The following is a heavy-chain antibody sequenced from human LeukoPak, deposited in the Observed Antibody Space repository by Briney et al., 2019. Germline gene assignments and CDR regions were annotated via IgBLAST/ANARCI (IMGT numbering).Heavy chain of an antibody. V-gene: IGHV3-74*01. D-gene: IGHD6-19*01. CDR2: INSDGSST. CDR3: AKYRGSGWNDNFDY. CDR1: GFTFSSYW. Sequence: PGGSLRLSCAASGFTFSSYWMHWVRQAPGKGLVWVSRINSDGSSTSYADSVKGRFTISRDNSKNTLYLQMNSLRAEDTAVYFCAKYRGSGWNDNFDYWGQGTLVTVSS. J-gene: IGHJ4*02.